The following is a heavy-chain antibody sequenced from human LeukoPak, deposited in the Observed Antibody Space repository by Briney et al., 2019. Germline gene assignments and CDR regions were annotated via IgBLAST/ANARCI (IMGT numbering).Heavy chain of an antibody. D-gene: IGHD6-6*01. J-gene: IGHJ4*02. V-gene: IGHV3-48*01. CDR2: ISGSSSTI. CDR1: GFSFSSYC. Sequence: TGGSLRLSCVASGFSFSSYCMNWVRQASGKGLEWVSFISGSSSTIDYADSVKGRFTISRDNGKNSLFLHMNSLRAEDTAVYYCARKNTTSSEDYWGQGTLVTVSS. CDR3: ARKNTTSSEDY.